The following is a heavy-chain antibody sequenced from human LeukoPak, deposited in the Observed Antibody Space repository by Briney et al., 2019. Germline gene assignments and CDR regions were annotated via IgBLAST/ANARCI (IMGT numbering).Heavy chain of an antibody. V-gene: IGHV3-33*01. J-gene: IGHJ4*02. CDR3: ARDGDILTGYYFDY. Sequence: GGSLRLSCAASGFTFSSYGMHWVRQAPGKGLEWVAVIWYDGSNKYYTDSVKGRFTISRDNSKNTLYLQMNSLRAEDTAVYYCARDGDILTGYYFDYWGQGTLVTVSS. CDR1: GFTFSSYG. CDR2: IWYDGSNK. D-gene: IGHD3-9*01.